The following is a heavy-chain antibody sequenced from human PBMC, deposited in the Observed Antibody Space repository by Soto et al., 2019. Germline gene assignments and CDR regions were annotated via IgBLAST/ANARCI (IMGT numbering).Heavy chain of an antibody. CDR2: IIPIFGTA. CDR1: GGTFSSYA. J-gene: IGHJ6*02. CDR3: ARDRYVQLAFSKRIRGLDV. V-gene: IGHV1-69*01. D-gene: IGHD6-6*01. Sequence: QVQLVQSGAEVKKPGSSVKVSCKASGGTFSSYAISWVRQAPGQGLEWMGGIIPIFGTANYAQKFQGRVTITADESTSTAYMELSSLRSEDTAVYYCARDRYVQLAFSKRIRGLDVWGQGTTVTVS.